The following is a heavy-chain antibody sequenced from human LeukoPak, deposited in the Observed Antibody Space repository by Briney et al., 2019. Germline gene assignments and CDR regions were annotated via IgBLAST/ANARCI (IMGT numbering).Heavy chain of an antibody. J-gene: IGHJ6*02. CDR1: GFTFSSYG. CDR2: IWYDGSNK. V-gene: IGHV3-33*01. D-gene: IGHD6-19*01. Sequence: GRSLRLSCAASGFTFSSYGMHWVRPAPGKGLEWVAVIWYDGSNKYYADSVKGRFTISRDNSKNTLYLQMNSLRAEDTAVYYCARGFIAVAGHDYYYYGMDVWGQGTTVTVSS. CDR3: ARGFIAVAGHDYYYYGMDV.